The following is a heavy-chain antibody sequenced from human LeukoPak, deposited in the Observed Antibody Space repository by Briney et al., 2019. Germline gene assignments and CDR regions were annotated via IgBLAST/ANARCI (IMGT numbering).Heavy chain of an antibody. CDR1: GGTFSSYA. CDR2: ISAYNGNA. CDR3: ARGKKYYYGSGSTYYFDY. D-gene: IGHD3-10*01. Sequence: ASVKVSCKASGGTFSSYAISWVRQAPGQGLEWMGWISAYNGNANYAQKLQGRVTMTTDTSTSTAYMELRSLRSDDTAVYYCARGKKYYYGSGSTYYFDYWGQGTLVTVSS. J-gene: IGHJ4*02. V-gene: IGHV1-18*01.